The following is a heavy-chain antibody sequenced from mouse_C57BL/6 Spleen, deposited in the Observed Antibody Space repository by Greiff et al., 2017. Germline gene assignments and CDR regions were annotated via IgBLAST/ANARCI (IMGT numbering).Heavy chain of an antibody. CDR3: ASSDTVGGPFAY. CDR1: GYTFTSYW. D-gene: IGHD1-1*01. Sequence: QVQLQQPGAELVKPGASVKLSCKASGYTFTSYWMQWVKQRPGQGLEWIGEIDPSDGYTNYNQKFKGKATLTVDTSSSTAYMQLSSLTSEDSAVFYGASSDTVGGPFAYWGQGTLVTVSA. V-gene: IGHV1-50*01. CDR2: IDPSDGYT. J-gene: IGHJ3*01.